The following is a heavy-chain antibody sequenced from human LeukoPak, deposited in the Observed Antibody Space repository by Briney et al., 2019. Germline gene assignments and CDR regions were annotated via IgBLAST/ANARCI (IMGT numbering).Heavy chain of an antibody. CDR2: ISASSSTI. CDR3: ARTEKNWNYFDN. Sequence: GGSLRLSCAASEFTFSSYEMNWVRQAPGKGLEWVSYISASSSTIYYADSVKGRFTISKDNAKNSLYLQMNSLRDDDTGVYYCARTEKNWNYFDNWGQGTLVTVS. J-gene: IGHJ4*02. D-gene: IGHD1-1*01. CDR1: EFTFSSYE. V-gene: IGHV3-48*03.